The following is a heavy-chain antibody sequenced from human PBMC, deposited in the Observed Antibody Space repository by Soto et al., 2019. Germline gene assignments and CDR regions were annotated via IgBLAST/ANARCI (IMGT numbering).Heavy chain of an antibody. CDR2: ISWNSGSV. D-gene: IGHD2-2*02. Sequence: EVQLVESGGGLVQPGRSLRLSCAASGFTFDDYVMHWVRQAPGKGLEWVSGISWNSGSVGYADSVKGRFTISRDNAKNSLYLQMNSLRADDTALYYCAKDQCSSISCYTAAFDIWDQGTMVTVSS. J-gene: IGHJ3*02. CDR1: GFTFDDYV. CDR3: AKDQCSSISCYTAAFDI. V-gene: IGHV3-9*01.